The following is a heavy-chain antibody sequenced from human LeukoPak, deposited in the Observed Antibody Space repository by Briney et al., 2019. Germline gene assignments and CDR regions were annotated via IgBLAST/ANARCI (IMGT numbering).Heavy chain of an antibody. D-gene: IGHD2-15*01. CDR3: ARDLSGAPGTVEDV. J-gene: IGHJ6*02. Sequence: SETLSLTCTVSGGSISSSSYYWGWIRQPPGKGLEWIGSIYYSGSTYYNPSLKSRVTISVDTSKNQFSLKLSSVTAADTAVYYCARDLSGAPGTVEDVWGQGTTVTVSS. CDR2: IYYSGST. CDR1: GGSISSSSYY. V-gene: IGHV4-39*07.